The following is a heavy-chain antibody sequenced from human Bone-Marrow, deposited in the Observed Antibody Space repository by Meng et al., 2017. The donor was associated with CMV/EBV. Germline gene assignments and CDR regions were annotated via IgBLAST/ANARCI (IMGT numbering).Heavy chain of an antibody. Sequence: CTGSGGSVSSGRYYWSWIRQPPGKGLEWIGYIYYSGSTNYNPSLKSRVTISVDTSKNQFSLKLSSVTAADTAVYYCARVPAATKWFDPWGQGTLVTVSS. V-gene: IGHV4-61*01. CDR3: ARVPAATKWFDP. D-gene: IGHD2-2*01. J-gene: IGHJ5*02. CDR1: GGSVSSGRYY. CDR2: IYYSGST.